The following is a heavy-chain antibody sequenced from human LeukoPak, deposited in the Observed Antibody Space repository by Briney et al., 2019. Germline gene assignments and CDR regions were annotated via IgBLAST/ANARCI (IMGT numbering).Heavy chain of an antibody. V-gene: IGHV3-15*01. J-gene: IGHJ4*02. CDR3: TRAYGSGSY. CDR1: GFTFSNVR. CDR2: IKSKTDGGTT. Sequence: GGSLRLSCAVSGFTFSNVRMSWVRQAPGKGLEWVGLIKSKTDGGTTDYAAPVKGRFTISRDDSKNTLYLQMNSLKTEDTAVYYCTRAYGSGSYWGQGTLVTVSS. D-gene: IGHD3-10*01.